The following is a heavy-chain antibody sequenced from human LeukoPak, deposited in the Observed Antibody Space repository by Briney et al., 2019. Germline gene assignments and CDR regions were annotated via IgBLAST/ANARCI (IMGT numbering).Heavy chain of an antibody. J-gene: IGHJ2*01. CDR3: ASLRISGYYYNWYFDL. V-gene: IGHV3-53*01. CDR2: IYSDGTT. CDR1: GFTVSSKY. D-gene: IGHD3-22*01. Sequence: GGSLRLSCAASGFTVSSKYMSWVRQAPGKGLEWVSLIYSDGTTYYADSVKGRFTISRANSKNTLYLQMNSLRAEDTAVYYCASLRISGYYYNWYFDLWGRGTLVTVSS.